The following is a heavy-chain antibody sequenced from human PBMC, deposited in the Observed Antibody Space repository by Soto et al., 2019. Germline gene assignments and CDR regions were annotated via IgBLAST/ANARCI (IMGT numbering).Heavy chain of an antibody. Sequence: GGSLRLSCAASGFTFSSYEINWVRQAPGKGLEWVSSISSSSSYIYYADSLKGRFTISRDNAKSSLFLQMNSLRAEDTAVYYCARAKSSGWYPFDYWGQGT. CDR3: ARAKSSGWYPFDY. V-gene: IGHV3-21*01. CDR2: ISSSSSYI. J-gene: IGHJ4*02. D-gene: IGHD6-19*01. CDR1: GFTFSSYE.